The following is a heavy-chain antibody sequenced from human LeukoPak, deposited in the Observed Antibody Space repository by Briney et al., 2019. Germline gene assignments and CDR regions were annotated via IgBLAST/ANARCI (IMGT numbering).Heavy chain of an antibody. V-gene: IGHV1-69*05. CDR3: ARGHSSGPGDY. J-gene: IGHJ4*02. CDR2: IIPIFGKA. CDR1: GGTFSSYA. D-gene: IGHD6-19*01. Sequence: SVKVSCKASGGTFSSYAISWVRQAPGQGLEWMGRIIPIFGKANYAQKFQGRVTITTDESTSTAYMELSSLRSEDTAVYYCARGHSSGPGDYWGQGTLVTVSS.